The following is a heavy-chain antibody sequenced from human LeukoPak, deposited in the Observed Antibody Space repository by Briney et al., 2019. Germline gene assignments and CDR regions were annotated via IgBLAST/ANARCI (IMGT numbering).Heavy chain of an antibody. V-gene: IGHV5-51*01. CDR2: IYPGDSQT. CDR3: ARHGGGDPY. CDR1: GYSFTSYW. Sequence: GESLKISCKASGYSFTSYWIARVRQMPGKGLEWMGIIYPGDSQTRYSPSFQGQVAMSVHKSTTTAYLQWSSLKASDTAMYYCARHGGGDPYWGQGTLVTVSS. J-gene: IGHJ4*02. D-gene: IGHD2-21*02.